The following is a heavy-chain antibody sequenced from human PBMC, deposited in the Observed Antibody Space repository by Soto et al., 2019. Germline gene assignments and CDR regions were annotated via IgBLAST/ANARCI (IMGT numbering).Heavy chain of an antibody. J-gene: IGHJ4*02. CDR3: ARVLFADRIAAAGILGY. Sequence: GASVTVSCKASGYTFTSYAMHWVRQAPGQRLEWMGWINAGNGNTKYSQKFQGRVTITRDTSASTAYMELSSLRSEDTAVYYCARVLFADRIAAAGILGYWGQGTLVTVSS. D-gene: IGHD6-13*01. V-gene: IGHV1-3*01. CDR1: GYTFTSYA. CDR2: INAGNGNT.